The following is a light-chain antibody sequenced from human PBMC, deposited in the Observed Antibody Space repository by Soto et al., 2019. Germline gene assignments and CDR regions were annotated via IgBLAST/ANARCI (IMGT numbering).Light chain of an antibody. Sequence: DIQMTQSPSSLSASVGDTVTITCRAIQTIAIYLNWYQQKPGKAPNLLIYEASSLQSGVPSRFTGRGSGTDCSLTISSLQPEDFATYYCHQSYNIPQTFGQGTRVEIK. CDR2: EAS. CDR1: QTIAIY. CDR3: HQSYNIPQT. V-gene: IGKV1-39*01. J-gene: IGKJ1*01.